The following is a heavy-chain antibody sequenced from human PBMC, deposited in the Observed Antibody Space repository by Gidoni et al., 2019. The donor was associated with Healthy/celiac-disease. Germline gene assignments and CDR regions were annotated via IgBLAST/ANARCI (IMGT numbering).Heavy chain of an antibody. V-gene: IGHV1-18*04. CDR1: GYTFTSYG. Sequence: QVQLVQSGAEVKKPGASVKVSCTASGYTFTSYGISWVRQAPGQGLEWMGWISAYNGNTNYAQKLQGRVTMTTDTSTSTAYMELRSLRSDDTAVYYCARDSTMVRGVITLPIDYWGQGTLVTVSS. CDR3: ARDSTMVRGVITLPIDY. D-gene: IGHD3-10*01. J-gene: IGHJ4*02. CDR2: ISAYNGNT.